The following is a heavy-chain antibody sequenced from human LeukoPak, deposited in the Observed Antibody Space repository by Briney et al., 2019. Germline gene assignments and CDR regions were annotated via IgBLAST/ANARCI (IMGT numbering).Heavy chain of an antibody. V-gene: IGHV3-30*04. CDR2: ISYDGSNK. J-gene: IGHJ4*02. CDR1: GFTFSSYA. CDR3: AREILAPGKTHDY. Sequence: GGSLRLSCAASGFTFSSYAMHWVRQAPGKGLEWVAVISYDGSNKYYADSVKGRFTISRDNSKNTLYQQMNSLRAEDTAVYYCAREILAPGKTHDYWGQGTLVTVSS.